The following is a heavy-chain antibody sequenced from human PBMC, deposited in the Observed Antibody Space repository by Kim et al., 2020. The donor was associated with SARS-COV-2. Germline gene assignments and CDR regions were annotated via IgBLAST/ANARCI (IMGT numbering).Heavy chain of an antibody. V-gene: IGHV4-4*07. Sequence: YTSGPTNYNPSLQSRVTMSVDMSKNQFSLKLGSVTAADTAVYYCASALGHWGQGTLVTVSS. CDR2: YTSGPT. J-gene: IGHJ4*02. D-gene: IGHD3-16*02. CDR3: ASALGH.